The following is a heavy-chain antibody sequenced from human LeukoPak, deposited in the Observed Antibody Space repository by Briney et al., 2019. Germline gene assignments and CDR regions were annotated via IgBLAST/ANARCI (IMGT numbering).Heavy chain of an antibody. D-gene: IGHD2-15*01. V-gene: IGHV4-59*08. J-gene: IGHJ3*02. Sequence: SETLSLTCTVSGGSISSYYWSWIRQPPGKGLEWIGYIYYRGSTNYNPSLKSRVTISVDTSKNQFSLKLSSVTAADTAVYYCARHILDAFDIWGQGTMVTVSS. CDR3: ARHILDAFDI. CDR2: IYYRGST. CDR1: GGSISSYY.